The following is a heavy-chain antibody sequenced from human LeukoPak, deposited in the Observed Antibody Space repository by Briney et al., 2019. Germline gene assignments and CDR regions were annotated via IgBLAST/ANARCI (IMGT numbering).Heavy chain of an antibody. V-gene: IGHV1-69*13. D-gene: IGHD5-18*01. CDR3: ARARRGYRDSPNNPFDY. J-gene: IGHJ4*02. CDR1: GYTFTSYY. Sequence: SVKVSCKASGYTFTSYYMHWVRLAPGQGLEWMGGIIPIFGTTNYAQKFQGRVTITADESTSTAYMELSSLRSEDTAVYYCARARRGYRDSPNNPFDYWGQGTLVTVSS. CDR2: IIPIFGTT.